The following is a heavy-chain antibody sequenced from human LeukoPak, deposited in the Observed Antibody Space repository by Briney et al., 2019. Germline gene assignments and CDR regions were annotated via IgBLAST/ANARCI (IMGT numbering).Heavy chain of an antibody. CDR3: ARVIRYSGYDFGY. D-gene: IGHD5-12*01. V-gene: IGHV1-2*02. CDR2: INPNSGGT. CDR1: GYTFTCYY. J-gene: IGHJ4*02. Sequence: GASVKVSCKASGYTFTCYYMHWVRQAPGQGLEWMGWINPNSGGTNYAQKFQGRVTMTRDTSISTAYMELSRLRSDDTAVYYCARVIRYSGYDFGYWGQGPLVTVSS.